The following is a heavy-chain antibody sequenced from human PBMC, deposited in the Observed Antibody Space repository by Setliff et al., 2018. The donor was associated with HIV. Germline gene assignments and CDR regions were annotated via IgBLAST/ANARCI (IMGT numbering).Heavy chain of an antibody. V-gene: IGHV1-18*01. CDR2: INLYKDDS. Sequence: ASVKVSCKASGYTFSSYAITWVRQAPGQGLEWMGSINLYKDDSHYAQKFQDRVAMTADTSTNTAYMELRSLRSDDTAVYYCARYALCSDDCSDEGADIWGQGTLVTVS. CDR1: GYTFSSYA. J-gene: IGHJ4*02. CDR3: ARYALCSDDCSDEGADI. D-gene: IGHD2-21*01.